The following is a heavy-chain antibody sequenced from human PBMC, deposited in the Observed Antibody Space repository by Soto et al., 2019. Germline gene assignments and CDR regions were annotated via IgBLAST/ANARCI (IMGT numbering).Heavy chain of an antibody. D-gene: IGHD3-3*01. CDR3: AKIDFWSGYYTFDY. Sequence: ASVKVSCKASGYTFTSYDINWVRQATGQGLEWMGWMNPNSGNTGYAQNFQGRVTMTRNTSISTAYMELSSLRSEDTAVYYCAKIDFWSGYYTFDYWGQGTLVTVSS. V-gene: IGHV1-8*01. CDR1: GYTFTSYD. J-gene: IGHJ4*02. CDR2: MNPNSGNT.